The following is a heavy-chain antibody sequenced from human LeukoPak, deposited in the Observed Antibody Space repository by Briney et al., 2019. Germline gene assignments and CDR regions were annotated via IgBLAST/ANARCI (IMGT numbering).Heavy chain of an antibody. J-gene: IGHJ3*02. V-gene: IGHV3-64*04. CDR3: ARDGAPGVGATDHDAFDI. CDR2: ISSNGGST. CDR1: GFTFSSYA. D-gene: IGHD1-26*01. Sequence: SGGSLRLSCSASGFTFSSYAMHWVRQAPGKGLEYVSAISSNGGSTYYADSVKGRFTISRDNSKNTLYLQMNSLRAEDTAVYYCARDGAPGVGATDHDAFDIWGQGTMVTVSS.